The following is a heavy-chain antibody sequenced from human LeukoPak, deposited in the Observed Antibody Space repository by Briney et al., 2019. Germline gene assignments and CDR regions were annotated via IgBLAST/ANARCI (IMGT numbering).Heavy chain of an antibody. V-gene: IGHV3-7*01. Sequence: GGSLRLSCAASGFTFSNYWMSWVRQAPGKGLEWVANINPDGSEKYTVDSVTGRFTISRDNAENTMFLQMNSLRAEDSAIYYCARDLAAWDVWGKGTTVTVSS. J-gene: IGHJ6*04. CDR2: INPDGSEK. CDR1: GFTFSNYW. CDR3: ARDLAAWDV.